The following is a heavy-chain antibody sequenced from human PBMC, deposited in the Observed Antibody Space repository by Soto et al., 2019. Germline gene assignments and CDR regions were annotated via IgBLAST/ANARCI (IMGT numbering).Heavy chain of an antibody. J-gene: IGHJ4*02. D-gene: IGHD3-9*01. V-gene: IGHV4-31*03. CDR1: GGSISSGGYY. CDR3: AIGIYDILTGYPLDY. Sequence: SETLSLTCTVSGGSISSGGYYWSWIRQHPGKGLEWIGYIYYSGSTYYNPSLKSRVTISVDTSKNQFSLKLSSVTAADTAVYYCAIGIYDILTGYPLDYWGQGTLVTVSS. CDR2: IYYSGST.